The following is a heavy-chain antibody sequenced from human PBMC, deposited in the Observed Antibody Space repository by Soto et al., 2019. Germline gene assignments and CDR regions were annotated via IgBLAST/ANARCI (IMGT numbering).Heavy chain of an antibody. Sequence: EVQLVESGGGLVQPGGSLTLSCVVSGLTFGDHYMEWVRQAPGKGLEWVARARNKAKGYSTDFAASVNGRFTISRDESKKSLNLQMNSLMTEDTAVYYCSILEGAWGQGTLVIVSS. V-gene: IGHV3-72*01. CDR3: SILEGA. D-gene: IGHD2-21*01. CDR2: ARNKAKGYST. CDR1: GLTFGDHY. J-gene: IGHJ5*02.